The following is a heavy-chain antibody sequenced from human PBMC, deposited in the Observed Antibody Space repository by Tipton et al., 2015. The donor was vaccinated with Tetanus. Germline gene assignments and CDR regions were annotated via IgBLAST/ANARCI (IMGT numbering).Heavy chain of an antibody. CDR2: IYFSGST. CDR1: GASISNSSSY. V-gene: IGHV4-39*01. D-gene: IGHD3-22*01. J-gene: IGHJ4*02. CDR3: AKLFRVRARGITMVVVVPPGYFDY. Sequence: LRLSCTVSGASISNSSSYWGWIRQSPGKGLEWIGNIYFSGSTYYNPSLKSRVTISVGTSKNQFSLRLNSVTAADTAVYYCAKLFRVRARGITMVVVVPPGYFDYWGQGTLVTVSS.